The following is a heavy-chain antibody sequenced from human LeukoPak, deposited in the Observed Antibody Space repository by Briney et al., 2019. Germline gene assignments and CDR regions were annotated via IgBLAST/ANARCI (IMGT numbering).Heavy chain of an antibody. CDR3: AFGYSAEDAFDI. J-gene: IGHJ3*02. V-gene: IGHV3-30*02. D-gene: IGHD6-13*01. CDR1: GFTFSSYG. Sequence: GGSLRLSCAASGFTFSSYGMHWVRQAPGKGLDWVAFIHHDGSNKYYADSVRGRFTISRDNSKNTLYLQMNSLRAEDTAVYYCAFGYSAEDAFDIWGQGTMATVSS. CDR2: IHHDGSNK.